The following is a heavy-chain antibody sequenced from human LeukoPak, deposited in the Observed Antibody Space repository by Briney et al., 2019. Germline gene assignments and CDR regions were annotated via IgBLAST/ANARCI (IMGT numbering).Heavy chain of an antibody. J-gene: IGHJ1*01. CDR2: ISGSGGST. D-gene: IGHD3-22*01. V-gene: IGHV3-23*01. CDR1: GFTFSSYA. Sequence: PGGSLRLSCAASGFTFSSYAMSWVRQAPGKGLEWVSAISGSGGSTYYADSVKGRFTISRDNSKNTLYLQMNSLRAEDTAVYYCASREVVITPGLKYFQHWGQGTLVTVSS. CDR3: ASREVVITPGLKYFQH.